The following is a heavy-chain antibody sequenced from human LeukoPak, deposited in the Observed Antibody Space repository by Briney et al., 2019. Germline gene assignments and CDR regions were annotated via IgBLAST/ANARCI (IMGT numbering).Heavy chain of an antibody. CDR2: IYYDGSKK. D-gene: IGHD6-13*01. V-gene: IGHV3-33*01. Sequence: GGSLRLSCAASGFTFSNYGMHWVRQAPGKGLEWVAVIYYDGSKKYYADSVKGRFTISKDNSKSTLYLQMNSLRAEDTAVYYCTRDISSRWYDLWGQGTLVTVSS. J-gene: IGHJ5*02. CDR1: GFTFSNYG. CDR3: TRDISSRWYDL.